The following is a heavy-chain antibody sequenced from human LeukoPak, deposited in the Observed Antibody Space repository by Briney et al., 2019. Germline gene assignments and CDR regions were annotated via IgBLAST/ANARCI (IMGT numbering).Heavy chain of an antibody. D-gene: IGHD5-12*01. V-gene: IGHV3-66*01. CDR2: IYSGGST. CDR1: GFTVSSNY. CDR3: ARTITGGYDAFDI. J-gene: IGHJ3*02. Sequence: TGGSLRLSCAASGFTVSSNYMSWVRQAPGKGLEWVSVIYSGGSTYYADSVKGRFTISRDNSKNTLYLQMNSLRAEDTAVYYCARTITGGYDAFDIWGQGTMVTVSS.